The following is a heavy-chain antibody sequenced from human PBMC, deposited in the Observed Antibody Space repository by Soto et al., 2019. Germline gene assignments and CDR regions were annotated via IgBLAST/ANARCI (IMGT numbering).Heavy chain of an antibody. V-gene: IGHV3-7*01. D-gene: IGHD5-12*01. CDR3: ARDPRGYSGYDNYYYYYYMDV. Sequence: GGSLRLSCAASGFTFSSYWMSWVRQAPGKGLEWVANIKQDGSEKYYVDSVKGRFTISRDNAKNSLYLQMNSLRAEDTAVYYCARDPRGYSGYDNYYYYYYMDVWGKGTTVTVSS. CDR2: IKQDGSEK. CDR1: GFTFSSYW. J-gene: IGHJ6*03.